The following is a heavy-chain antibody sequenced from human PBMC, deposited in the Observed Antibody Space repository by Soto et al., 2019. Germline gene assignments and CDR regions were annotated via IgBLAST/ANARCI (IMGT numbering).Heavy chain of an antibody. CDR3: AKDRRAGGNYGFYSDF. V-gene: IGHV3-23*01. Sequence: PGGSLRLSCVASGFSFSSYAMTWVRQAPGKGLEWVSFSSATGAGTYYADSVKGRFTISRDNSKNTLYLQMTSLRADDTAVYYCAKDRRAGGNYGFYSDFWGQGALVTVSS. J-gene: IGHJ4*02. D-gene: IGHD1-7*01. CDR1: GFSFSSYA. CDR2: SSATGAGT.